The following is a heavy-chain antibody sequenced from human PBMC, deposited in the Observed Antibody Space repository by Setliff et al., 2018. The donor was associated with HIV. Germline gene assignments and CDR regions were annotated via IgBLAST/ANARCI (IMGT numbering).Heavy chain of an antibody. Sequence: ASETLSLTCTVSGGSISSYYWSWIRQPPGKGLEWIGYIYYSGSTNYNPSLKSRVTLSVDTSKNQFSLKLSSVPAADTAVYYCARARYYGSGSYYLANYFDYWGQGTLVTVSS. V-gene: IGHV4-59*01. J-gene: IGHJ4*02. CDR3: ARARYYGSGSYYLANYFDY. CDR1: GGSISSYY. CDR2: IYYSGST. D-gene: IGHD3-10*01.